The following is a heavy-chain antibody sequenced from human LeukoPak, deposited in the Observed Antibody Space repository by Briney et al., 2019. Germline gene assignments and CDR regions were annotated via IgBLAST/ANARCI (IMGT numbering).Heavy chain of an antibody. V-gene: IGHV1-8*01. CDR3: ASAASGWYNYYFDY. CDR1: GYTFTSYD. J-gene: IGHJ4*02. Sequence: GASVKVSCKASGYTFTSYDINWVRQATGQGLEWMGWMNPNSGNTGYAQKFQGRVTMTRNTSISTAYMELSSLRSEDTAVYYCASAASGWYNYYFDYWGQGTLVTVSS. CDR2: MNPNSGNT. D-gene: IGHD6-19*01.